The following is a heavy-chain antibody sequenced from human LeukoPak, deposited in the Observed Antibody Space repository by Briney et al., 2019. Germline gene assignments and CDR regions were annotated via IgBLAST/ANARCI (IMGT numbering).Heavy chain of an antibody. Sequence: SETLSLTCTVSGGSISSSSYYWGWIRQPPGKGLEWIGSIYYSGSTYYNPSLKSRVTISVDTSKNQFSLKLSSVTTADTAVYYCATNPRTNWFDPWGQGTLVTVSS. J-gene: IGHJ5*02. D-gene: IGHD1-14*01. CDR1: GGSISSSSYY. CDR2: IYYSGST. CDR3: ATNPRTNWFDP. V-gene: IGHV4-39*07.